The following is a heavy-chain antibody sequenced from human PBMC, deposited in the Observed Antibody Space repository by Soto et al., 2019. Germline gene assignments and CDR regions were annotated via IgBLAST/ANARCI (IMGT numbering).Heavy chain of an antibody. CDR3: ARETNYDILTGLKGYYFDY. J-gene: IGHJ4*02. CDR2: IIPIFGTA. CDR1: GGTFSSYA. V-gene: IGHV1-69*12. Sequence: QVQLVQSGAEVKKPGSSVKVSCKASGGTFSSYAISWVRQAPGQGLEWMGGIIPIFGTANYAQKFQGRVTIPADESTSTAYMELSSLRSEDTAVYYCARETNYDILTGLKGYYFDYWGQGTLVTVSS. D-gene: IGHD3-9*01.